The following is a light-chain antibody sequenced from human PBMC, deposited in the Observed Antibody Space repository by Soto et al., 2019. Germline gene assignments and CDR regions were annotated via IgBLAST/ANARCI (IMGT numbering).Light chain of an antibody. CDR3: HQLNSYPSIP. CDR2: AAS. Sequence: LNQSPASLSASVGDRVTITCRASQGISSYLAWYQQKPGKAPKLLIYAASTLQSGVPSRFSGSGSGTDFTLTISSLQPEDFATYYCHQLNSYPSIPLGQGTLLEIK. CDR1: QGISSY. V-gene: IGKV1-9*01. J-gene: IGKJ5*01.